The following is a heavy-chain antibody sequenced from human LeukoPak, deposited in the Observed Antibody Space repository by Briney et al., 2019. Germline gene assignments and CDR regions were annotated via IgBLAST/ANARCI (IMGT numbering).Heavy chain of an antibody. CDR2: INGDGRSI. Sequence: GGSLRLSCAASGFPFSRYWMHRVRQAPGKGLVWVSRINGDGRSISYADSAKGRFTISRDNAKNTLYLQMNSLRAEDTAVYYCASINIGAVVDRSFDIWGQGTMVTVSS. J-gene: IGHJ3*02. CDR3: ASINIGAVVDRSFDI. V-gene: IGHV3-74*01. D-gene: IGHD2-2*01. CDR1: GFPFSRYW.